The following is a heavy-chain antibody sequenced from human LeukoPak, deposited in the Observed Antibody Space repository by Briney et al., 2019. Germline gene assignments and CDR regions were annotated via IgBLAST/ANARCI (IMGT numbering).Heavy chain of an antibody. J-gene: IGHJ4*02. Sequence: GGSLRLSCAASGFIFSSYAMSWLRDAPGKGLEGVSAISGSGGSTYYADSVKGRFTIDRDNSKNTLYLQMNSLRAEDTAVYYCAKATVTTSGYWGQGTLVTVSS. V-gene: IGHV3-23*01. CDR1: GFIFSSYA. CDR3: AKATVTTSGY. CDR2: ISGSGGST. D-gene: IGHD4-17*01.